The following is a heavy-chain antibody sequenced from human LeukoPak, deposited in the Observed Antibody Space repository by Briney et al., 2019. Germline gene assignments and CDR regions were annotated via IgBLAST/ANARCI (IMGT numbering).Heavy chain of an antibody. CDR2: INPNTGGT. Sequence: ASVKVSCKASGYTFTDYRMHWVRQAPGQGLEWVGWINPNTGGTNYAQSFQGRVTMTRDTSINTSYMELSSLISDDTALYFCARGGHGHTQNDFWGQGTLVTVSS. CDR3: ARGGHGHTQNDF. J-gene: IGHJ4*02. V-gene: IGHV1-2*02. CDR1: GYTFTDYR. D-gene: IGHD5-24*01.